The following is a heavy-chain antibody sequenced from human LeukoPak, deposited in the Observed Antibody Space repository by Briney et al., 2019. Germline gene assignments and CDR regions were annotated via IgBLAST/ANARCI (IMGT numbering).Heavy chain of an antibody. CDR2: IKHDSSEK. CDR3: VNDLARRGGY. J-gene: IGHJ4*02. CDR1: GIIFSDYW. V-gene: IGHV3-7*01. D-gene: IGHD3-16*01. Sequence: GGSLRLSCAVSGIIFSDYWMSWVRQAPGRGLEWVANIKHDSSEKYYVDSVKGRFTISRDNAKNSLYLQMNSLRAEDTAVYYCVNDLARRGGYWGQGTLVTVSA.